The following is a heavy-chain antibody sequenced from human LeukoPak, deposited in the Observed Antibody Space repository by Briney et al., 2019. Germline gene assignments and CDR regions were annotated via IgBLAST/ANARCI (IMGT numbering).Heavy chain of an antibody. CDR1: GGSISSYY. Sequence: SETLSLTCTVSGGSISSYYWSWIRQPPGKGLEWIGYIYYSGSTNYNPSLKSRVTISVDTSKNQFSLKLSSVTAADTAVYYCARLIVVETNWFDPWGQGTLVTVSS. D-gene: IGHD3-22*01. J-gene: IGHJ5*02. CDR2: IYYSGST. V-gene: IGHV4-59*08. CDR3: ARLIVVETNWFDP.